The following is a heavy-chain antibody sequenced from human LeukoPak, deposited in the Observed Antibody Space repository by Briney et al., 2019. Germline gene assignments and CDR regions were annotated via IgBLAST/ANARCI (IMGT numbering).Heavy chain of an antibody. J-gene: IGHJ5*02. CDR3: AKPYDSKSIGWFDP. Sequence: PGGSLRLSCAASGFTFSSYGMHWVRQAPCKGLEWVAVISYDGSNKYYADSVKGRFTISRDNSKNTLYLQMNSLRAEDTAVYYCAKPYDSKSIGWFDPWGQGTLVTVSS. V-gene: IGHV3-30*18. D-gene: IGHD3-22*01. CDR1: GFTFSSYG. CDR2: ISYDGSNK.